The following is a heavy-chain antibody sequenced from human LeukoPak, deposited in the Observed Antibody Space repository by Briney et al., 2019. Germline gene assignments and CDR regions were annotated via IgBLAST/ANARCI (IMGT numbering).Heavy chain of an antibody. Sequence: SSETLSLTCTVSGGSISSYYWSWIRQPPGKGLEWIGYIYYSGSTNYNPSLKSRVTISVDTSKNQFSLKLSSVTAADTAVYYCARHPHYDFWSGVNWFDPWGQGTLVTVSS. CDR1: GGSISSYY. D-gene: IGHD3-3*01. CDR2: IYYSGST. J-gene: IGHJ5*02. CDR3: ARHPHYDFWSGVNWFDP. V-gene: IGHV4-59*08.